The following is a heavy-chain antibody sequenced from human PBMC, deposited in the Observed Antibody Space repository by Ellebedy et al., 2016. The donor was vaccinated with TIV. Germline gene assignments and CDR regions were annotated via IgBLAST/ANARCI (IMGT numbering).Heavy chain of an antibody. CDR1: GFTFDDYT. CDR2: ISWDGGST. J-gene: IGHJ5*02. Sequence: PGGSLRLSCAASGFTFDDYTMHWVRQAPGKGLELVSLISWDGGSTYYADSVKGRFTISRDNSKNSLYLQMNSLRTEDTALYYCAKDRPGDFSGYGFDPWGQGTLVTVSS. V-gene: IGHV3-43*01. D-gene: IGHD5-18*01. CDR3: AKDRPGDFSGYGFDP.